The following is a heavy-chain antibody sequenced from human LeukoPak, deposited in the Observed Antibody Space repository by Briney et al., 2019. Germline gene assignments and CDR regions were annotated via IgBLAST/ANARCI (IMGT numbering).Heavy chain of an antibody. V-gene: IGHV3-30*03. CDR2: MSYEGDYK. J-gene: IGHJ4*02. CDR1: GFGFSNYG. CDR3: ARDPIAVAGEAY. Sequence: PGGSLRLSCAASGFGFSNYGMHWVRQAPGKGLEWLAVMSYEGDYKYYADSVKGRFTISRDNSQNTVFLQLNSLRAEDTAVYYCARDPIAVAGEAYWGQGTLVTVSS. D-gene: IGHD6-19*01.